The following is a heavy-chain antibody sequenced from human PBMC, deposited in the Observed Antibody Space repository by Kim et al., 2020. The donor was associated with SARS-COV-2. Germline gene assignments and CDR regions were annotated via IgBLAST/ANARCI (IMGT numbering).Heavy chain of an antibody. J-gene: IGHJ4*02. D-gene: IGHD3-3*01. CDR3: TSRTIFGVVISDY. Sequence: YAASVKGRVTISRDDSKSIAYLQMNSLKTEDTAVYYCTSRTIFGVVISDYWGQGTLVTVSS. V-gene: IGHV3-49*02.